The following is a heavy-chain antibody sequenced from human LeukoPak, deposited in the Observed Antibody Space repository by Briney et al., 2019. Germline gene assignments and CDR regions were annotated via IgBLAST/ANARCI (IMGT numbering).Heavy chain of an antibody. Sequence: SETLSLTCTASGGSISSYYWSWIRQPAGKGLEWIGRIYTSGSTNYNPSLKSRVTMSVDTSKNQFSLKLSSVTAADTAVYYCARSGTAMVRGYFDYWGQGTLVTVSS. CDR1: GGSISSYY. J-gene: IGHJ4*02. V-gene: IGHV4-4*07. D-gene: IGHD5-18*01. CDR3: ARSGTAMVRGYFDY. CDR2: IYTSGST.